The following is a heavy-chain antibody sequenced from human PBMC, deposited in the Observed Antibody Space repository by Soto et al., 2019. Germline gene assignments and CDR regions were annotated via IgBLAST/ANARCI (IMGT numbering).Heavy chain of an antibody. CDR3: GRGVCSERSCFWRPAVWFDP. D-gene: IGHD2-15*01. J-gene: IGHJ5*02. Sequence: SETLSLTCTVSGGSISSYYWSWIRQPPGKGLEWIGYIYFSGGTNYNPSLKSRVTISVDTSKNQFSLKLSSVTAADTAVYYCGRGVCSERSCFWRPAVWFDPWGQGTLVTVSS. V-gene: IGHV4-59*08. CDR1: GGSISSYY. CDR2: IYFSGGT.